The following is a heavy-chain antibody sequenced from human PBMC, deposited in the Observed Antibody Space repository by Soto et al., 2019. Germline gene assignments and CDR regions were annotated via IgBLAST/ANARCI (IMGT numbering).Heavy chain of an antibody. CDR2: IFYSGNA. J-gene: IGHJ6*02. V-gene: IGHV4-59*01. D-gene: IGHD3-9*01. CDR3: ARDLRCCGMGV. CDR1: GASMRSYS. Sequence: PSETLSLTCNVSGASMRSYSWTWMRQSPGKGLEWLGNIFYSGNANLNPSLRSRLNMSVDTSKNRFSPTLTSVTAADTAVYYCARDLRCCGMGVWGQGTTVTVSS.